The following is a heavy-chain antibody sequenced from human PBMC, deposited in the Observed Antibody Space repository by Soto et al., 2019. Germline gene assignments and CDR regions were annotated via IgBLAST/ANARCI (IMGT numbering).Heavy chain of an antibody. CDR2: YIPQHSDT. CDR3: ARLAYYYGSGSSLLGMDV. Sequence: ESLKLYFKGSGYRFQTYLIGLVRQVPRKGLEGKWRYIPQHSDTHCSPSFQPHVTMSADKFISTAYMQWSSLTASDTGRYYCARLAYYYGSGSSLLGMDVWGQGTTVTVSS. J-gene: IGHJ6*02. V-gene: IGHV5-10-1*01. D-gene: IGHD3-10*01. CDR1: GYRFQTYL.